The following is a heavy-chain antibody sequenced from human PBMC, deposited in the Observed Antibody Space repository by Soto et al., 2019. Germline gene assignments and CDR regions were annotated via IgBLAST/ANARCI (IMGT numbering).Heavy chain of an antibody. V-gene: IGHV3-33*01. CDR1: GFAFSDYG. J-gene: IGHJ4*02. Sequence: QVQLVESGGGVVQPGRSLRLSCVASGFAFSDYGIDWVRQAPSKWLEWVAVIWFDGTNKYYADSVKGRFTISRDNSKNTLYLQMNSLRAEDTAVYYCARDSSTWYYFDYWGRGTLVTVSS. CDR2: IWFDGTNK. CDR3: ARDSSTWYYFDY. D-gene: IGHD6-13*01.